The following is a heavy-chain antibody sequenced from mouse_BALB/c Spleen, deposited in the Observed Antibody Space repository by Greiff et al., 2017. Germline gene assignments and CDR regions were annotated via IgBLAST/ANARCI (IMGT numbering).Heavy chain of an antibody. Sequence: QVHVKQSGAELVKPGASVKLSCKASGYTFTSYWMHWVKQRPGQGLEWIGEIDPSDSYTNYNQKFKGKATLTVDKSSSTAYMQLSSLTSEDSAVYYCARDYYGSSYGWYFDVWGAGTTVTVSS. CDR1: GYTFTSYW. CDR3: ARDYYGSSYGWYFDV. J-gene: IGHJ1*01. CDR2: IDPSDSYT. D-gene: IGHD1-1*01. V-gene: IGHV1-69*02.